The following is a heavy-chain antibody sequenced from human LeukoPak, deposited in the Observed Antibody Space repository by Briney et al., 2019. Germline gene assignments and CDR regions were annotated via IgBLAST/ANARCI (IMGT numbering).Heavy chain of an antibody. CDR3: AKSLRFGEDYYYYYYGMDV. Sequence: PGGSLRLSCAASGFTFSSYAMSWVRQAPGKGLERVSAISGSGGSTYYADSVKGRFTISRDNSKNTLYLQMNSLRAEDTAVYYCAKSLRFGEDYYYYYYGMDVWGQGTTVTVSS. D-gene: IGHD3-10*01. J-gene: IGHJ6*02. CDR2: ISGSGGST. V-gene: IGHV3-23*01. CDR1: GFTFSSYA.